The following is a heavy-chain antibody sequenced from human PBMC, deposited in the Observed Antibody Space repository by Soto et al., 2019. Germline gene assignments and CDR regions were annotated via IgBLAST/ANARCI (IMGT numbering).Heavy chain of an antibody. CDR2: IIPIFGTA. Sequence: VASVKVSCKASGGTFSSYAISWVRQAPGQGLEWMGGIIPIFGTANYAQKIQGRVTITADESTSTAYMELSSLRSEDTSVYYCARARASGYSYGLDYWGQGTLVTVSS. CDR1: GGTFSSYA. J-gene: IGHJ4*02. V-gene: IGHV1-69*13. D-gene: IGHD5-18*01. CDR3: ARARASGYSYGLDY.